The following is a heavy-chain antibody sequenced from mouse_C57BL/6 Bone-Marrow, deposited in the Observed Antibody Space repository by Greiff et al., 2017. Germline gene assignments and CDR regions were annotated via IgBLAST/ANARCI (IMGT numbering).Heavy chain of an antibody. CDR1: GYTFTSYW. Sequence: VKLQQPGAELVRPGSSVKLSCKASGYTFTSYWMHWVKQRPIQGLEWIGNIDPSDSETHYNQKFKDKATLTVDKSSSTAYMQLSSLTSEDSAVDYCARSDPIRGYFDYWGQGTTLTVSS. V-gene: IGHV1-52*01. CDR2: IDPSDSET. CDR3: ARSDPIRGYFDY. J-gene: IGHJ2*01. D-gene: IGHD1-1*01.